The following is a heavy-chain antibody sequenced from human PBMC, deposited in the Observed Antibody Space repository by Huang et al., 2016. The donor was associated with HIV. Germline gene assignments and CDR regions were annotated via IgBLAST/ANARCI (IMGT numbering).Heavy chain of an antibody. J-gene: IGHJ4*02. V-gene: IGHV4-59*11. CDR2: NYYSGTT. CDR3: AREQAVTSIIEFDY. CDR1: GGSISGHY. Sequence: QVQLQESGPGLVKPSETLSLTCTVSGGSISGHYGSWLRQPPGKGLEWIGSNYYSGTTNYNPSLKSRVTISVDTSKNQFSLKVSSVTAADTAVYYCAREQAVTSIIEFDYWGQGTLVTVSS. D-gene: IGHD4-17*01.